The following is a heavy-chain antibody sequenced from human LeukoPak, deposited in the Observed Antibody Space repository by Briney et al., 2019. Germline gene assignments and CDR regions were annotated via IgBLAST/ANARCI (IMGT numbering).Heavy chain of an antibody. Sequence: GGSLRLSCAASGFTFSSYAMHWVRQAPGRGLEWLGHIKSKSDGGTTDYVAPVKGRFTISRDDSKNTVSLQMNSLKTEDTAVYYCTTDPRHWGQGTLVTVSS. CDR1: GFTFSSYA. J-gene: IGHJ4*02. CDR2: IKSKSDGGTT. CDR3: TTDPRH. V-gene: IGHV3-15*01.